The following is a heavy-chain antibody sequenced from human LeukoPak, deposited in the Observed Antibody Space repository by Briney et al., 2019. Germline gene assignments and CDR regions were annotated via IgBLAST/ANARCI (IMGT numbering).Heavy chain of an antibody. CDR2: IRSKAYGGTT. Sequence: GGSLRLSCTASGFTFGDYAMSWVRQAPGKGLEWVGFIRSKAYGGTTEYAASVKGRFTISRDDSKSIAYLQMNSLKTEDTAVYYCTFRGGVIVRYYFDYWGQGTLVTVSS. D-gene: IGHD3-16*02. CDR1: GFTFGDYA. V-gene: IGHV3-49*04. CDR3: TFRGGVIVRYYFDY. J-gene: IGHJ4*02.